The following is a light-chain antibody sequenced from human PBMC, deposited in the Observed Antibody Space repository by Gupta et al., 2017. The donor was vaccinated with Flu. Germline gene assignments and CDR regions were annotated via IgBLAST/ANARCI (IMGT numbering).Light chain of an antibody. CDR1: QSVSSN. J-gene: IGKJ1*01. CDR2: GAS. Sequence: EIVMTHSPATLSVSHGERATLSCRASQSVSSNLSWYQQKPGQAPRLLIYGASTSATGIPARFSGSGSGTEFTLTISSLQSEDFAVYYCQQYNNSPPWTFGQGTKVEIK. V-gene: IGKV3-15*01. CDR3: QQYNNSPPWT.